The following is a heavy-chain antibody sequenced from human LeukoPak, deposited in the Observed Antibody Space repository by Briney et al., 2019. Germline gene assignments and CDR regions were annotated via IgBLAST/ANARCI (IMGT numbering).Heavy chain of an antibody. Sequence: SETLSLTCTVYGGSISSYYWSWIRQPPGKGLEWIGYVYYTGSTNYNPSIKSRVTMFEDKSKNQFSLRLYSVTVADTAVYYCARHFADSSSSYFDYWGQGSLVTVSS. CDR1: GGSISSYY. CDR3: ARHFADSSSSYFDY. CDR2: VYYTGST. V-gene: IGHV4-59*08. D-gene: IGHD6-6*01. J-gene: IGHJ4*02.